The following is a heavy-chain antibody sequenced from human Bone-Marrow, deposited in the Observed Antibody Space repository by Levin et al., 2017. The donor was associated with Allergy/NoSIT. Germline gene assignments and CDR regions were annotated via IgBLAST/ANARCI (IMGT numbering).Heavy chain of an antibody. D-gene: IGHD3-22*01. CDR2: IYYSEST. CDR3: ARQRGLYDSSGYPNGWFDP. J-gene: IGHJ5*02. Sequence: SETLSLTCTVSGGSISSGDYYWTWVRQPPGKGLEWIGYIYYSESTYYNPSLRGRVTLSIDTSKNQVSLKLSSVTAADTAMYCCARQRGLYDSSGYPNGWFDPWGQGTLVTVSS. V-gene: IGHV4-30-4*01. CDR1: GGSISSGDYY.